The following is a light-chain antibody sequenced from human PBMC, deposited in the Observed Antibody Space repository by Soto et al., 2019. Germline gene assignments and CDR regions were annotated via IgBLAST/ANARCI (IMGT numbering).Light chain of an antibody. J-gene: IGKJ1*01. CDR2: AAS. CDR3: QHYSSYWT. V-gene: IGKV1-5*01. CDR1: QVIYSW. Sequence: DIQMTQSASSLSASVGDRVTITCRASQVIYSWIAWYQQKPGRAPKLLIFAASNLQSGVPSRFSGSGSGTEFTLTISSMKPDDFATYYCQHYSSYWTFAQGTKVDIK.